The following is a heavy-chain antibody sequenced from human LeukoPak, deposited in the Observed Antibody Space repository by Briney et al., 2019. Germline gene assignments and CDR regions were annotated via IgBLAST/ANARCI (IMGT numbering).Heavy chain of an antibody. CDR3: ARLEVQNYGDYYYYYMDV. CDR1: GYSFTSYW. Sequence: GESLKISCQGSGYSFTSYWIGWVRQMPGKGLEWMGIIYPGDSDTRYSPSFQGQVTISADKSISTAYLQWSSLKASDTAMYYCARLEVQNYGDYYYYYMDVWGKGTTVTVSS. D-gene: IGHD4-17*01. CDR2: IYPGDSDT. V-gene: IGHV5-51*01. J-gene: IGHJ6*03.